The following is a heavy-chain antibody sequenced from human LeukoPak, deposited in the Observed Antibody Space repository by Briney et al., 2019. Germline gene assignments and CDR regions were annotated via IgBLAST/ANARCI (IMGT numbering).Heavy chain of an antibody. Sequence: ASVKVSCKVSGYTLTELSMHWVRQAPGKGLEWMGGFDPEDGETIYAQKFQGRVTMTEDTSTDTAYMELSSLRSEDTAVYYCATVRWGSGYYRNYDAFDIWGQGTMVTVPS. J-gene: IGHJ3*02. CDR3: ATVRWGSGYYRNYDAFDI. D-gene: IGHD3-22*01. CDR2: FDPEDGET. V-gene: IGHV1-24*01. CDR1: GYTLTELS.